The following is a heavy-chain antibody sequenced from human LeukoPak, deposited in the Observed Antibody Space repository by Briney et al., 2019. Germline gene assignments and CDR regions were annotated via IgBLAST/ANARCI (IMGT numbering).Heavy chain of an antibody. V-gene: IGHV3-30*18. CDR3: AKDSSTSNYYYGLDV. CDR1: GFPFSSYG. D-gene: IGHD6-13*01. CDR2: ISYDGVNE. Sequence: PGRSLRLSCASSGFPFSSYGMHWVRQAPGKGLEWVSYISYDGVNEYYADSVKGRFTISRDNSKNTLYLQMSSLRGDDTGMYFCAKDSSTSNYYYGLDVWGQGTTVTVSS. J-gene: IGHJ6*02.